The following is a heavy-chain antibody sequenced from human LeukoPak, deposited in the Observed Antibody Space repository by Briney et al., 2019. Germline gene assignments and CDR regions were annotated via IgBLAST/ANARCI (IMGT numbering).Heavy chain of an antibody. D-gene: IGHD2-15*01. Sequence: SETLSLTCAVYGGSFSGYYWSWIRQPPGKGLEWIGEINHSGSTNYNPSLKSRVTISVDTSKNQFSLKLSSVTAADTAVYYCARVRAKQIQGRYCSGGSCYFDWFDPWGQGTLVTVSS. CDR1: GGSFSGYY. V-gene: IGHV4-34*01. CDR3: ARVRAKQIQGRYCSGGSCYFDWFDP. J-gene: IGHJ5*02. CDR2: INHSGST.